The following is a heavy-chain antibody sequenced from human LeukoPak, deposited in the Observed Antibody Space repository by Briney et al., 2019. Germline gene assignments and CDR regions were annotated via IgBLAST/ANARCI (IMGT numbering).Heavy chain of an antibody. CDR1: GGPISSYY. V-gene: IGHV4-59*01. Sequence: SETLSLTCTVSGGPISSYYWSWIRQPPGKGLEWIGYIYYSGSTNYNPSLKSRVTISVDTSKNQFSLKLSSVTAADTAVYYCAGAPRVAKAYYFDYWGQGTLVTVSS. J-gene: IGHJ4*02. CDR3: AGAPRVAKAYYFDY. D-gene: IGHD5-12*01. CDR2: IYYSGST.